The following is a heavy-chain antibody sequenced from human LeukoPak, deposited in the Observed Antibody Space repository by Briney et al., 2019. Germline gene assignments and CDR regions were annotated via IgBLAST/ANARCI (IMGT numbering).Heavy chain of an antibody. CDR2: IYYSGST. Sequence: SETLSLTCAVYGGSFSGYYWSWIRQPPGKGLEWIGSIYYSGSTYYNPSLKSRVTISVDTSKNQFSLKLSSVTAADTAVYYCTSHTWQLDYFDYWGQGTLVTVSS. V-gene: IGHV4-34*01. CDR3: TSHTWQLDYFDY. D-gene: IGHD6-13*01. CDR1: GGSFSGYY. J-gene: IGHJ4*02.